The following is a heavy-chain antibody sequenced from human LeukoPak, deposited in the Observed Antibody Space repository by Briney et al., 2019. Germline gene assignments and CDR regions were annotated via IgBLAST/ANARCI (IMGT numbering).Heavy chain of an antibody. CDR2: IYYSGST. CDR3: AREREAMAGTRWFDP. D-gene: IGHD6-19*01. CDR1: GGSISSYY. V-gene: IGHV4-59*01. J-gene: IGHJ5*02. Sequence: SETLSLTCTVSGGSISSYYWSWIRQPPGKGLEWIGYIYYSGSTNYNPSLKSRVTISVDTSKNQFSLKLSSVTAADTAVYYCAREREAMAGTRWFDPWGQGTLVTVSS.